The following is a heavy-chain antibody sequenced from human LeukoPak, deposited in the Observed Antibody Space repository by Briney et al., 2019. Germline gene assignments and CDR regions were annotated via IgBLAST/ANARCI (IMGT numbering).Heavy chain of an antibody. CDR3: ARGSTLYQLLSRPRGMDV. CDR1: GGSFSGYY. Sequence: SSETLSLTCAVYGGSFSGYYWSWIRQPPGKGLEWIGEINHSGSTNYNPSLKSRVTISVDTSKNQFSLKLSSVTAADMAVYYCARGSTLYQLLSRPRGMDVWGQGTTVTVSS. CDR2: INHSGST. J-gene: IGHJ6*02. D-gene: IGHD2-2*01. V-gene: IGHV4-34*01.